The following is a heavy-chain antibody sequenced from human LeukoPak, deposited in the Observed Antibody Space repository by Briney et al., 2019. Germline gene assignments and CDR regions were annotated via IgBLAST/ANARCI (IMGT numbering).Heavy chain of an antibody. D-gene: IGHD2-2*01. V-gene: IGHV3-30-3*01. CDR1: GFTFSSYA. CDR3: ARGEGSYCSSTSCYYFDY. CDR2: ISYDGSNK. J-gene: IGHJ4*02. Sequence: PGGSLRLSCAASGFTFSSYAMHWVRQAPGKGLEWVAVISYDGSNKYYADSVKGRFTISRDNSKNTLYLQMNSLRAEDTAVYYCARGEGSYCSSTSCYYFDYWGQGTLVTVSS.